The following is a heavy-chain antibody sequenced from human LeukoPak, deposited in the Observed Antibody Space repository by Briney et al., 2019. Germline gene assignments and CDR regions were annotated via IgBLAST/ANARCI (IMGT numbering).Heavy chain of an antibody. CDR3: ARHPSEDGGYDFGWGGGFDY. J-gene: IGHJ4*02. CDR2: IYYSGST. CDR1: GGSISSYY. Sequence: SETLSLTCTVSGGSISSYYWSWIRQPPGKGLEWIGYIYYSGSTNYNPSLKSRVTISVDTSKNQFSLKLSSVTAADTAVYYCARHPSEDGGYDFGWGGGFDYWGQGTLVTVSS. V-gene: IGHV4-59*08. D-gene: IGHD5-12*01.